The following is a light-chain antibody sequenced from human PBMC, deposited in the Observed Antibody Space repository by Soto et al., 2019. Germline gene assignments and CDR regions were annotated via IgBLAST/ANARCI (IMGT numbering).Light chain of an antibody. V-gene: IGKV3-15*01. CDR3: QQRSNWPPLT. CDR2: HAS. Sequence: EIVMTQSPATVSVSPGERATLSCRASQSVSDKLAWYQQKPGQAPRLLIYHASARATGIPARFSGSGSGTEFTLTISGLQSEDFAVYYCQQRSNWPPLTFGGGTKVDIK. J-gene: IGKJ4*01. CDR1: QSVSDK.